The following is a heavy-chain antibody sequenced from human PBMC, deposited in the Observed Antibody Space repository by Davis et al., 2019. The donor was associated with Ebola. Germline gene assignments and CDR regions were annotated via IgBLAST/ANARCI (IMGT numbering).Heavy chain of an antibody. CDR2: MNPNSGNT. CDR3: AKDQVISNYYDSSGYYSRFDP. V-gene: IGHV1-8*01. D-gene: IGHD3-22*01. CDR1: GYTFTTYD. Sequence: ASVKVSCKTSGYTFTTYDINWVRQATGQGLEWMGWMNPNSGNTGYAQQFQDRITMTRNISTGTAYMELNSLRSEDTAVYYCAKDQVISNYYDSSGYYSRFDPWGQGTLVTVSS. J-gene: IGHJ5*02.